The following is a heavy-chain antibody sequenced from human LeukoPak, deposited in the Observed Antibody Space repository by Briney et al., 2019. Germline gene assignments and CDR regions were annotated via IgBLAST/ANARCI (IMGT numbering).Heavy chain of an antibody. CDR2: IDPSDSYT. J-gene: IGHJ6*02. V-gene: IGHV5-10-1*01. Sequence: GESLRISCKGSGYSFTSYWISWVRQMPGKGLEWMGRIDPSDSYTNYSPSFQGHVTISADKSISTAYLKWSSLKASDTAMYYCARQGDTTAAAGTFYYYGMDVWGQGTTVTVSS. D-gene: IGHD6-13*01. CDR3: ARQGDTTAAAGTFYYYGMDV. CDR1: GYSFTSYW.